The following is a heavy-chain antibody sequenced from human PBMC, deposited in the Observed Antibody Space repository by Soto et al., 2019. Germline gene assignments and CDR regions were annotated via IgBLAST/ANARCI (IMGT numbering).Heavy chain of an antibody. CDR2: ISYSGYP. Sequence: SETLSLTCTVSGASISNYYWSWIRQPPGKELEWIGHISYSGYPDYNPSLNSRVTISADTSKNQFSLKLTSVTAADTAVYYCARHYSSDPFDYWGQGTLVTVS. V-gene: IGHV4-59*08. J-gene: IGHJ4*02. CDR1: GASISNYY. D-gene: IGHD2-21*01. CDR3: ARHYSSDPFDY.